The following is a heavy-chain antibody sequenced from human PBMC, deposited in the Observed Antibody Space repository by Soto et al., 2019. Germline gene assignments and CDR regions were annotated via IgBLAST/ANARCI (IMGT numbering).Heavy chain of an antibody. Sequence: SETLSLTCAVSGGSVTNNNYWGWVRQPPGKGLEWIGEIYHTGSTIYNPSLKSRVTISVDTSKNQFSLKLNSVTAADTAVYYCARDLWGYCGADCYPLDVWGQGTTVTVSS. J-gene: IGHJ6*02. CDR1: GGSVTNNNY. D-gene: IGHD2-21*02. CDR3: ARDLWGYCGADCYPLDV. CDR2: IYHTGST. V-gene: IGHV4-4*02.